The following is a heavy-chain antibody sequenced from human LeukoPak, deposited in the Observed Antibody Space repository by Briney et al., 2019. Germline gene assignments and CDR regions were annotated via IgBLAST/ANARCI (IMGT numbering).Heavy chain of an antibody. V-gene: IGHV4-61*02. CDR3: ARAPYYYGSGRRNNYFDY. CDR1: GDSINSNNYY. J-gene: IGHJ4*02. Sequence: SETLSLTCTVSGDSINSNNYYWSWIRQPAGKGLEWIGRIYTSGSTNYNPSLKSRVTMSVDTSKNQFSLKLSSVTAADTAVYYCARAPYYYGSGRRNNYFDYWGQGTLVTVSS. D-gene: IGHD3-10*01. CDR2: IYTSGST.